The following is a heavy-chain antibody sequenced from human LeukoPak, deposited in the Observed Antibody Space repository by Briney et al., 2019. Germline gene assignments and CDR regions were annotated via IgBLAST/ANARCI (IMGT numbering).Heavy chain of an antibody. V-gene: IGHV1-46*01. D-gene: IGHD2-2*01. CDR2: INPSGGST. CDR3: ARVGRLSRGEDIVVVPARGDWFDP. Sequence: GASVKVSCKASGYTFTSYYMHWVRQAPGQGLEWMGIINPSGGSTSYAQKFQGRVTMTRDTSTSTVYMELSSLRSEDTAVYYCARVGRLSRGEDIVVVPARGDWFDPWGQGTLVTVSS. CDR1: GYTFTSYY. J-gene: IGHJ5*02.